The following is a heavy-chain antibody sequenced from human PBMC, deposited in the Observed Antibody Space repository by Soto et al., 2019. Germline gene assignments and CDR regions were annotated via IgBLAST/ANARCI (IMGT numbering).Heavy chain of an antibody. CDR2: ISGSGGST. J-gene: IGHJ4*02. Sequence: QPWWSLGLACAASGFTFSSYAMSWVRQAPGKGLEWVSAISGSGGSTYYADSVKGRFTISRDNSKNTLYLQMNSLRSEDTAVYYCARARATQVYGDLDYWGQGTLVTVSS. CDR1: GFTFSSYA. CDR3: ARARATQVYGDLDY. V-gene: IGHV3-23*01. D-gene: IGHD4-17*01.